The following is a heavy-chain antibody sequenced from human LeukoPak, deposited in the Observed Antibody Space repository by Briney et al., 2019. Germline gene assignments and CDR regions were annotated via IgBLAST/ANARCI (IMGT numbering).Heavy chain of an antibody. V-gene: IGHV3-30-3*01. D-gene: IGHD3-10*01. CDR2: ISDDGSRQ. CDR1: GFTFSNYA. J-gene: IGHJ4*02. Sequence: GRSLRLSCAATGFTFSNYAIHWGRQAPGKGLEWVAFISDDGSRQHYADSVKGRFTISRDNSKNTLNLQMNSLRAEDTAAYYCVKDRTGTYTLDYWGQGTLVTVSS. CDR3: VKDRTGTYTLDY.